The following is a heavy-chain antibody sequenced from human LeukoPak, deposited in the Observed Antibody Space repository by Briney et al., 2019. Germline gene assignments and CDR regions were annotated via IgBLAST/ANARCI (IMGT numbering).Heavy chain of an antibody. CDR1: GGSISSYY. Sequence: SETLSLTCTVSGGSISSYYWSWIRQPPGKGLEWVGYIYYSGSTNYNPSLKSRVTISVDTSKNQFSLKLSSVTAADTAVYYCARLRFLEWLLFDYWGQGTLVTVSS. D-gene: IGHD3-3*01. V-gene: IGHV4-59*08. J-gene: IGHJ4*02. CDR2: IYYSGST. CDR3: ARLRFLEWLLFDY.